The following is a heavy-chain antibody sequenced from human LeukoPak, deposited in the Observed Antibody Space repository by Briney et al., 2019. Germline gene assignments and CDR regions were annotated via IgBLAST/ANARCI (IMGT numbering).Heavy chain of an antibody. V-gene: IGHV3-23*01. CDR3: ARRAGAYSHPYDY. CDR2: FSGSGGDT. D-gene: IGHD4/OR15-4a*01. J-gene: IGHJ4*02. CDR1: GFTFSSYA. Sequence: AGGSLRLSCAASGFTFSSYAMSWVRQAPGKGLEWVSAFSGSGGDTYYADSVKGRFTISRDNSKNTLYLQMNSLRAEDTAVYYCARRAGAYSHPYDYWGQGTLVTVSS.